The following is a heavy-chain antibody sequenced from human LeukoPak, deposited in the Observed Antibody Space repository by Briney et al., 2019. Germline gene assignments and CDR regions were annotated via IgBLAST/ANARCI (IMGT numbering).Heavy chain of an antibody. D-gene: IGHD3-3*01. CDR2: IRYDGSNK. J-gene: IGHJ6*03. V-gene: IGHV3-30*02. CDR3: AKKRRITIFGVVSLDYYMDV. CDR1: GFTFSSYG. Sequence: GGSLRLSRAASGFTFSSYGMHWVRQAPGKGLEWVAFIRYDGSNKYYADSVKGRFTISRDNSKNTLYLQMNSLRAEDTAVYYCAKKRRITIFGVVSLDYYMDVWGKGTTVTVSS.